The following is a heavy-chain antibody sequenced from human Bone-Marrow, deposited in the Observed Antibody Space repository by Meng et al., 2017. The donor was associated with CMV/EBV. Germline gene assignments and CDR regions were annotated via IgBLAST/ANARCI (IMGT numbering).Heavy chain of an antibody. V-gene: IGHV3-7*03. CDR3: ARWAYGDYAGGGAFDI. J-gene: IGHJ3*02. CDR1: GFTFSSYW. Sequence: GESLKISCAASGFTFSSYWMSWVRQAPGKGLEWVANIKQDGSEKYYVDSVKGRFTISRDNAKNSLYLQMNSLRAEDTAVYYCARWAYGDYAGGGAFDIWGQGTMVTVSS. D-gene: IGHD4-17*01. CDR2: IKQDGSEK.